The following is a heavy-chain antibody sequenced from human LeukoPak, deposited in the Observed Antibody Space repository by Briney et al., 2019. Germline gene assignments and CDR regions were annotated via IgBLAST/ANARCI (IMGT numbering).Heavy chain of an antibody. CDR1: GYTLTELS. CDR3: TGGSTWSLFDY. Sequence: ASVKVSCKVPGYTLTELSMHWVRQAPGKGLEWMGGFDPEDGETFYAQKFQGRVTMTEDTSTDTTYMEVSSLRSEDTAVYYCTGGSTWSLFDYWGQGTLVTVSS. D-gene: IGHD6-13*01. V-gene: IGHV1-24*01. CDR2: FDPEDGET. J-gene: IGHJ4*02.